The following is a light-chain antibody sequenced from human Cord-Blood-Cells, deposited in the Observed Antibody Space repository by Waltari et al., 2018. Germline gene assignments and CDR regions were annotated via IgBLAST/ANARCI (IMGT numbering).Light chain of an antibody. CDR2: DVS. V-gene: IGLV2-14*01. CDR1: SSDVGGYNY. J-gene: IGLJ3*02. Sequence: QSALTQPASVSGSPGQSITISCTGPSSDVGGYNYVPWYQQHPGKAPKLVIYDVSKRPSGVSNRFSGSKSGNTASLTISGLQAEDEADYYCSSYTSSSTFWVFGGGTKLTVL. CDR3: SSYTSSSTFWV.